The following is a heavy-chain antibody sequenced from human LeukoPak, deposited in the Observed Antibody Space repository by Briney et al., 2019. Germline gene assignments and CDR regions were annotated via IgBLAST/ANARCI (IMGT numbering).Heavy chain of an antibody. V-gene: IGHV3-30*01. CDR2: ISYDGSNK. D-gene: IGHD1-14*01. CDR1: GFTFSSYA. J-gene: IGHJ4*02. CDR3: ARDLYHSNFDY. Sequence: GGSLRLSCAASGFTFSSYAMHWVRQAPGKGLEWVAVISYDGSNKYYADSVKGRSTISRDNSKNTLYLQMNSLRAEDTAVYYCARDLYHSNFDYWGQGTLVTVSS.